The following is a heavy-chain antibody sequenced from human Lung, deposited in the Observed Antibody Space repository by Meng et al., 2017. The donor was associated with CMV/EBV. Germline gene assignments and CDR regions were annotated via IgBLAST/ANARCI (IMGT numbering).Heavy chain of an antibody. CDR2: INQDGSQK. CDR1: GFTFSSHW. V-gene: IGHV3-7*04. J-gene: IGHJ6*02. Sequence: GESLKISCAASGFTFSSHWMTWVRRAPGKGLEWVANINQDGSQKNYVDSVKGRFTISRDNAKNSLFLQMNSLRAEDTAVYYCARVAAAGRGMDFWGQGATVTFSS. CDR3: ARVAAAGRGMDF. D-gene: IGHD6-13*01.